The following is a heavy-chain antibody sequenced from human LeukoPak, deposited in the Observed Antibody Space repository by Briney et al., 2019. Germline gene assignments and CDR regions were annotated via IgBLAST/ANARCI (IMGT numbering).Heavy chain of an antibody. V-gene: IGHV1-2*06. D-gene: IGHD1-26*01. J-gene: IGHJ4*02. CDR2: INPSTGDT. Sequence: ASVKVSCKPSGYTFTGYYLHWVRQAPGQGLEWMGRINPSTGDTNYAQNFQGRVTMTRDASISTAYMELSRLTSDDTAVYYCARDNDLRPIVGATTFPNEFDYWGQGTLVTVSS. CDR3: ARDNDLRPIVGATTFPNEFDY. CDR1: GYTFTGYY.